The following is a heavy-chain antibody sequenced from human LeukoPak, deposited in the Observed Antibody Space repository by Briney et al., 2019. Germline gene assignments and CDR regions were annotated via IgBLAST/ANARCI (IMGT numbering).Heavy chain of an antibody. CDR3: ARAYDSSGYSHTPPAFDI. D-gene: IGHD3-22*01. CDR2: IWYDGSRK. Sequence: GGSLRLSCAASGFTFSNYGMHWVRQAPGKGLEWVAVIWYDGSRKEYADSVKGRFTISRDNAKNSLYLQMNSLRAEDTALYYCARAYDSSGYSHTPPAFDIWGQGTMVTVSS. V-gene: IGHV3-33*01. J-gene: IGHJ3*02. CDR1: GFTFSNYG.